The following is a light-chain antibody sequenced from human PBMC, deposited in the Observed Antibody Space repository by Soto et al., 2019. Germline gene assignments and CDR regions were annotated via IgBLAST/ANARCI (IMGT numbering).Light chain of an antibody. V-gene: IGKV1-5*01. Sequence: DIQMTQSPSTLPASGGDRVTITCRASQSILTCLAGCQQAPGKAPKILISDASSLKSGGPSRFSGSGAGTEFTLTISSLQPDDFATYYCQQYHIYPLTFGGGTKVEI. CDR1: QSILTC. CDR2: DAS. J-gene: IGKJ4*02. CDR3: QQYHIYPLT.